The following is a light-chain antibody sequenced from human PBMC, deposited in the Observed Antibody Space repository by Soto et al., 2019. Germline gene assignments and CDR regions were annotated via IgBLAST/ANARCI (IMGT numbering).Light chain of an antibody. CDR1: QSVSSN. Sequence: EIVMTQSPATLSVSPGERATLSCRASQSVSSNLAWYQQKPGQAPRLLIYGASTRATGIPGRFSGSGYGTKFTLTISSLQSEDFAVYYCQQHNNWPPWTFGQGTKVDIK. V-gene: IGKV3-15*01. CDR3: QQHNNWPPWT. J-gene: IGKJ1*01. CDR2: GAS.